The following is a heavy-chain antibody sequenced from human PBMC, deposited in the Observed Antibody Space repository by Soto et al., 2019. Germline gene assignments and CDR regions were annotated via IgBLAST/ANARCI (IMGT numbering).Heavy chain of an antibody. CDR1: GGSISTYY. CDR2: VYYNGHT. J-gene: IGHJ4*02. D-gene: IGHD3-16*01. V-gene: IGHV4-59*08. CDR3: ARVQSSDYDRAFDS. Sequence: SETLSLTCTVSGGSISTYYWSWIRQPPGKGLEWIGYVYYNGHTDYNPSLRSRVTISVDTSKNQFSLKLTSVTAADTAVYYCARVQSSDYDRAFDSWGQGTLVTVSS.